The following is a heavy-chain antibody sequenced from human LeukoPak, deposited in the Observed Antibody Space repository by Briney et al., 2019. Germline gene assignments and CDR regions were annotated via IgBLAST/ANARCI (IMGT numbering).Heavy chain of an antibody. J-gene: IGHJ4*02. CDR2: ISYDGSNK. Sequence: PGRSLRLSCAASGFIFSSYAMHWVRQAPGKGLEWVAVISYDGSNKYYADSVKGRFTISRDNSKNTLYLQMNSLRAEDTAVYYCARDLTGYSRGEDYWGQGTLVTVSS. V-gene: IGHV3-30-3*01. CDR3: ARDLTGYSRGEDY. D-gene: IGHD6-13*01. CDR1: GFIFSSYA.